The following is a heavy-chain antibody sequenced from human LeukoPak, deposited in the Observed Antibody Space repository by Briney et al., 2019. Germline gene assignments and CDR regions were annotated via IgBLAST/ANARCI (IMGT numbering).Heavy chain of an antibody. J-gene: IGHJ1*01. CDR3: ARGPGEYFQH. CDR2: IYHSGST. V-gene: IGHV4-30-2*01. CDR1: GGSISSGGYY. Sequence: PSQTLSLTCTVSGGSISSGGYYWSWIRQPPGKGLEWIGYIYHSGSTYYNPSLKSRVTISVDRSKNQFSLKLSSVTAADTAVYYCARGPGEYFQHWGQGTLVPVSS.